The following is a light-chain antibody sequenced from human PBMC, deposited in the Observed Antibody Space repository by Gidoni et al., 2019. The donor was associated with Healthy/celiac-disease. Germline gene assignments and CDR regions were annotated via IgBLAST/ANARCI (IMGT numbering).Light chain of an antibody. V-gene: IGKV1-33*01. CDR3: QQYDSITHT. J-gene: IGKJ2*01. Sequence: DIQMTQSPSSLSASVGERVTITCQASQDISNYLKWYQQKPGKAPKPLIYDASNLETGVPSKFSGSRCVTDFNFTISSLQPEDIATYYYQQYDSITHTFXQXTKLEIK. CDR2: DAS. CDR1: QDISNY.